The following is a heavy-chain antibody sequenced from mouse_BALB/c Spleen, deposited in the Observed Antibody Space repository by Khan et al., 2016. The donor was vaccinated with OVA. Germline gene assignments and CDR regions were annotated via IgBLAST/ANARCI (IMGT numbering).Heavy chain of an antibody. CDR1: GYTFTDYN. CDR2: INPNNGGT. CDR3: AREWASWFAY. J-gene: IGHJ3*01. Sequence: VQLKESGPELVKPGASVKIPCKASGYTFTDYNIDWVKQSHGKSLEWIGDINPNNGGTIYNQKFTGKATLTVDKSSSTAYMELHSLTSEDTAVYDCAREWASWFAYWGQGTLVTVSA. V-gene: IGHV1-18*01.